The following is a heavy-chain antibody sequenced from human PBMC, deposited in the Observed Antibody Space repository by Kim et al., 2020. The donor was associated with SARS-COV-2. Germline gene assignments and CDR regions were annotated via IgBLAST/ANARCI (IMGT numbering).Heavy chain of an antibody. CDR2: ISSSGGRT. CDR1: GFTLSSYA. Sequence: GGSLRLSCAASGFTLSSYAMTWVRQAPGKGLEWVSGISSSGGRTYYADSMKGRFTISRDNSKNTLYLQMNSLRAEDTAIYYCARGESVSWGENWGQGTLVIVSS. CDR3: ARGESVSWGEN. V-gene: IGHV3-23*01. D-gene: IGHD7-27*01. J-gene: IGHJ4*02.